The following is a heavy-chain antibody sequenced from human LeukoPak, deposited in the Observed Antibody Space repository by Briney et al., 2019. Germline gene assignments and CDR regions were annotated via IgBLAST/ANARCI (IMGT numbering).Heavy chain of an antibody. Sequence: GGSLRLSCAASGFTLSSYGMHWVRQAPGKGLEWVAFTRYDGSNKYYADSVKGRFTISRDNSKNTLYLQMNSLRAEDTAVYYCARVSSGWYYFDYWGQGTLVTVSS. J-gene: IGHJ4*02. CDR3: ARVSSGWYYFDY. V-gene: IGHV3-30*02. D-gene: IGHD6-19*01. CDR2: TRYDGSNK. CDR1: GFTLSSYG.